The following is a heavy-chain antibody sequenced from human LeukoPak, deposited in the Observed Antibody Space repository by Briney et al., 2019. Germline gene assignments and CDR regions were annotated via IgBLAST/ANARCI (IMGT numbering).Heavy chain of an antibody. J-gene: IGHJ6*03. CDR3: ARGVVRGVYYYYMDV. D-gene: IGHD3-10*01. V-gene: IGHV4-34*01. CDR2: INHSGST. Sequence: PSETLSLTCAVYGGSFSGYYWSWIRQPPGKGLEWIGEINHSGSTNYNPSLKSRVTISVDTSKNQFSLKLSSVTAAETAVYYCARGVVRGVYYYYMDVWGKGTTVTISS. CDR1: GGSFSGYY.